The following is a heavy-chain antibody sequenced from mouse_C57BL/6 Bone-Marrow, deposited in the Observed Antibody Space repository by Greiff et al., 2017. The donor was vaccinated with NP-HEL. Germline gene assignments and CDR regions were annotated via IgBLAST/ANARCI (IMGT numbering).Heavy chain of an antibody. V-gene: IGHV5-16*01. D-gene: IGHD2-4*01. J-gene: IGHJ4*01. Sequence: EVKLMASEGGLVQPGSSMKLSCTTSGFTFSDYYMAWVRQVPEKGLDWVANINYDGSSTYYLDSLKSRFIISRDNAKNILYLQMSSLKSEDTATYYCAREGGLRRRTYAMDYGGQGTSVTVSS. CDR2: INYDGSST. CDR3: AREGGLRRRTYAMDY. CDR1: GFTFSDYY.